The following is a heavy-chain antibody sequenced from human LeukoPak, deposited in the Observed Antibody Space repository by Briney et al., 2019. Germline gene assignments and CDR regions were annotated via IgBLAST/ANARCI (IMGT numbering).Heavy chain of an antibody. CDR1: GGSISSSSYY. V-gene: IGHV4-39*07. J-gene: IGHJ3*02. CDR2: IYYSGST. CDR3: AVAGRGSDAFDI. D-gene: IGHD2-15*01. Sequence: SETLSLTCTVSGGSISSSSYYWGWIRQPPGKGLEWIGSIYYSGSTYYNPSLKSRVTISVDTSKNQFSLKLSSVTAADTAVYYCAVAGRGSDAFDIWGQGTMVTVSS.